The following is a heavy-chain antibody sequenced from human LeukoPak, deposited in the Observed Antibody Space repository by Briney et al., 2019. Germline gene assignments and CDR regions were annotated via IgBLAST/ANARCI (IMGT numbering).Heavy chain of an antibody. CDR1: GFTFSSYA. Sequence: GGSLRLSCAASGFTFSSYAMHWVRQAPGKGLEWVAVISYDGSNKYYADSVKGRFTISRDNSKNTLYLQMNSLKTEDKAVYYCTAETALRGGGEFDYWGQGTLVTVSS. V-gene: IGHV3-30*04. J-gene: IGHJ4*02. CDR3: TAETALRGGGEFDY. CDR2: ISYDGSNK. D-gene: IGHD3-10*01.